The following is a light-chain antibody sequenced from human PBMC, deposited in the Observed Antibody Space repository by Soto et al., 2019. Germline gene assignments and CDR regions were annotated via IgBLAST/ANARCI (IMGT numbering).Light chain of an antibody. J-gene: IGKJ2*01. CDR1: QSVGMY. CDR3: QQRSNRRYT. V-gene: IGKV3-11*01. CDR2: DAS. Sequence: EIVLTQSPATLSLSPGERATLSCRASQSVGMYLAWHQQKPGQAPRLLIYDASNRATGIPARFSGSGSGTDFTLTISSLEPEDFAVYYCQQRSNRRYTFGQGTKLEIK.